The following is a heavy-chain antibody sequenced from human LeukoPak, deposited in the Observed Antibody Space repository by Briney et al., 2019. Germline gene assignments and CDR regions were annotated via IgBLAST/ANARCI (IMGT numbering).Heavy chain of an antibody. Sequence: SETLSLTCTVSGDSITSYYWSWVRQPPGKGLEWIGYIHYSGSTSYNPSLMSRVTISVDTSKNQFSLKLSSVTAADTAVYYCARGSGWYHYFDYWGQGTLVTVSS. CDR2: IHYSGST. CDR3: ARGSGWYHYFDY. J-gene: IGHJ4*02. CDR1: GDSITSYY. V-gene: IGHV4-59*08. D-gene: IGHD6-19*01.